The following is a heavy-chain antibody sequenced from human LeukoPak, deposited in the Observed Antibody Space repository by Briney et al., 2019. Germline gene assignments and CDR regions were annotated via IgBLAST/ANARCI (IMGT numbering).Heavy chain of an antibody. V-gene: IGHV3-7*01. J-gene: IGHJ4*02. D-gene: IGHD1-26*01. CDR1: GFTFSTYW. CDR2: IKQDGSAK. Sequence: GGSLRLSCAASGFTFSTYWMSWVRQAPGKGLEWVANIKQDGSAKYYLDSVKGRFTISRDNAKNSLYLQMNSLRAEDTAVYYCARDGVGSGSYYGQKTHFDYWGQGTLVTVSS. CDR3: ARDGVGSGSYYGQKTHFDY.